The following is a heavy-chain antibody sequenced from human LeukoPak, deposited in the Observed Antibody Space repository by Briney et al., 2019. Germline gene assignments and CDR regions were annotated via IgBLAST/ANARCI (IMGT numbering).Heavy chain of an antibody. J-gene: IGHJ6*03. CDR3: ARDRLLEDRDFYSYYYMDV. CDR1: GYTFTGYY. D-gene: IGHD1-1*01. V-gene: IGHV1-2*02. CDR2: INPNSGGT. Sequence: ASVKVSCKASGYTFTGYYMHWVRQAPGQGLEWMGWINPNSGGTNYAQKFQGRVTMTRDTSTSTVYMELSRLRSDDTAVYYCARDRLLEDRDFYSYYYMDVWGKGTTVTVSS.